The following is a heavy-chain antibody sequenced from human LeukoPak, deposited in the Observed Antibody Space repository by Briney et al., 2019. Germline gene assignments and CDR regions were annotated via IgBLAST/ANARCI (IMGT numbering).Heavy chain of an antibody. J-gene: IGHJ4*02. CDR1: GGSFSGYY. CDR2: INHSGST. Sequence: ETLSLTCAVYGGSFSGYYWSWIRQPPGKGLEWIGEINHSGSTNYNPSLKSRVTISVDTSKNQFSLKLSSVTAADTAVYYCARRGYGPTTHYYWGQGTLVTVSS. D-gene: IGHD5-18*01. V-gene: IGHV4-34*01. CDR3: ARRGYGPTTHYY.